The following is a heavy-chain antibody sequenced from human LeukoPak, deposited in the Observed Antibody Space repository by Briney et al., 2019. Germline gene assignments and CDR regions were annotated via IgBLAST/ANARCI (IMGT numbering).Heavy chain of an antibody. CDR1: GGTFSSYA. CDR2: IIPIFGTA. CDR3: ARGRYCSSTSCRLLGYYYYYMDV. D-gene: IGHD2-2*01. J-gene: IGHJ6*03. Sequence: ASVKVSCKASGGTFSSYAISWVRQAPGQGLEWMGGIIPIFGTANYAQKFQGRVTITADESTSTAYMEPSSLRSEDTAVYYCARGRYCSSTSCRLLGYYYYYMDVWGKGTTVTISS. V-gene: IGHV1-69*13.